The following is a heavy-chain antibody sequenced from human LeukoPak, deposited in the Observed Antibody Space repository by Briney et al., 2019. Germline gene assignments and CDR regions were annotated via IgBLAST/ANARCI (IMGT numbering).Heavy chain of an antibody. CDR1: GFTFSGYW. J-gene: IGHJ4*02. CDR2: ISTDGSSN. D-gene: IGHD6-13*01. V-gene: IGHV3-74*01. Sequence: GGSLTLSCAASGFTFSGYWMHWVRQPPGKGLVWVSRISTDGSSNTYADSVKGRFTISRDNAKNTLYLQMNSLRAEDTAVYYCARESGYTYGAWGQGTLVTVSS. CDR3: ARESGYTYGA.